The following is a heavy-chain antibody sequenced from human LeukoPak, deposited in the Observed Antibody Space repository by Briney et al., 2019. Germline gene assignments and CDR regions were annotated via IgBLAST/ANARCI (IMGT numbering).Heavy chain of an antibody. V-gene: IGHV4-59*01. D-gene: IGHD3-10*01. CDR2: IFYSGST. CDR3: AREGVRGVMSPYFYYGMDV. J-gene: IGHJ6*02. CDR1: GGSISSYY. Sequence: SETLSLTCYVNVSGGSISSYYWSWIRQPPGKGLEWIGYIFYSGSTYYNPSLKSRVTMSVDTSKNQFSLKLSSVTAADTAVYYCAREGVRGVMSPYFYYGMDVWGQGTTVTVSS.